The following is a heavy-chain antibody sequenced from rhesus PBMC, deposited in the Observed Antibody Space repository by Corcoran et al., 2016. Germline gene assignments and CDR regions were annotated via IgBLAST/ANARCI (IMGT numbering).Heavy chain of an antibody. V-gene: IGHV3-100*02. D-gene: IGHD6-25*01. CDR1: GFTFSRYE. J-gene: IGHJ6*01. CDR3: TRSAAASFYGLDS. CDR2: ISESGGAI. Sequence: DVQLVESGGGLVEPGGSLRLSCVASGFTFSRYEMHWVRQAPGKGLEWVSVISESGGAINYADSLKGRFTISRDNAKNSLFLQMNSLRAEDTAVYYCTRSAAASFYGLDSWGQGVVVTVSS.